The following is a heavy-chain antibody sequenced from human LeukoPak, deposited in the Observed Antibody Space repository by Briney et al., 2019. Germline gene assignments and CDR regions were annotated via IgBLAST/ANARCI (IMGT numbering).Heavy chain of an antibody. Sequence: PSETLSLTCTVSGGSINTYYWNWIRQPPGKRLEWIGFISHSGTTNYNPSLKSRVTMSVDTSKNQFTLNLSSVTAADTAAYYCARVWGGYSGSDYWGQGTLVTVSS. V-gene: IGHV4-59*01. D-gene: IGHD5-12*01. CDR2: ISHSGTT. CDR3: ARVWGGYSGSDY. CDR1: GGSINTYY. J-gene: IGHJ4*02.